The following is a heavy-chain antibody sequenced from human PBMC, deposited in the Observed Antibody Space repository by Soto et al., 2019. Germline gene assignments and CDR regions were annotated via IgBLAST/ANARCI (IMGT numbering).Heavy chain of an antibody. CDR3: ARARMVDFDY. CDR1: GDSVSSGGYY. J-gene: IGHJ4*02. D-gene: IGHD3-10*01. Sequence: SETLSLTCTVSGDSVSSGGYYWTWIRQHPGKGLEWIGYIYYSGSTYYNPSLKSRVTISVDTSKNQFSLKLSSVTAADTAVYYCARARMVDFDYWGQGTLVTVS. CDR2: IYYSGST. V-gene: IGHV4-31*03.